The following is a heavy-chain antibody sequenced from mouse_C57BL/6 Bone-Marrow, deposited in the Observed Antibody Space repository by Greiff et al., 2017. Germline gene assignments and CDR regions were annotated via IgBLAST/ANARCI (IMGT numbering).Heavy chain of an antibody. CDR2: ISNGGGST. J-gene: IGHJ2*01. V-gene: IGHV5-12*01. D-gene: IGHD2-13*01. CDR1: GFTFSDYY. Sequence: DVKLVESGGGLVQPGGSLKLSCAASGFTFSDYYMYWVRQTPEKRLEWVAYISNGGGSTYYPDTVKGRFTISRDNAKNTLYLQMSRLKSEDTAMYYCARRGDHYYFDYWGQGTTLTVSS. CDR3: ARRGDHYYFDY.